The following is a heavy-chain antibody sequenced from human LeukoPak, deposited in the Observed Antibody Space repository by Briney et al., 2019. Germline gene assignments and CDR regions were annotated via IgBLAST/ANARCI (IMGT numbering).Heavy chain of an antibody. D-gene: IGHD5-12*01. CDR3: ARMELGSGYDYSLDY. J-gene: IGHJ4*02. CDR2: IKQDGSEK. CDR1: GFTFSSRDW. V-gene: IGHV3-7*01. Sequence: GGSLRLSCVASGFTFSSRDWMTWVRQAPGKGLEWVANIKQDGSEKNYVDSVKGRFTISRDNAKNSLYLQMNSLRAEDTAVYYCARMELGSGYDYSLDYWGQGTLVTVSS.